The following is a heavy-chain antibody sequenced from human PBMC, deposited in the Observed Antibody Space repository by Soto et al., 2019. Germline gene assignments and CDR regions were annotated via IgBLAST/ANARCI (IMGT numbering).Heavy chain of an antibody. V-gene: IGHV2-5*02. Sequence: QITLKESGPTLVKPTQTLTLTCTFSGFSLSTSGVGVGWIRQPPGKALEWLALIYWDDDKRYSPSLKSRLTIAKDTSKNQVVLTMTNMDTVDTATYYCAHIVITFGGVNPWCQGTLVTVSS. CDR3: AHIVITFGGVNP. J-gene: IGHJ4*02. CDR2: IYWDDDK. D-gene: IGHD3-16*01. CDR1: GFSLSTSGVG.